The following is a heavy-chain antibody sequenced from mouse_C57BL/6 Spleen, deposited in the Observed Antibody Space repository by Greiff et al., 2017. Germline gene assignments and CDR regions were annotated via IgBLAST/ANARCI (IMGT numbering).Heavy chain of an antibody. V-gene: IGHV1-72*01. CDR3: ANPYSPPYYYAIDY. D-gene: IGHD6-5*01. Sequence: LQQPGAELVKPGASVKLSCKASGYTFTSYWMHWVKQRPGRGLEWIGRIDPNSGGTKYNEKFKSKATLTVDKPSSTAYMQLSSLTSEDSAVFYCANPYSPPYYYAIDYWSRDTSVTVSS. CDR2: IDPNSGGT. J-gene: IGHJ4*01. CDR1: GYTFTSYW.